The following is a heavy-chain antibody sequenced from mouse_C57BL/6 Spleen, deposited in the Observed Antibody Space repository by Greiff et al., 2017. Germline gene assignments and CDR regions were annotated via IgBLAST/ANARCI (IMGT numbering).Heavy chain of an antibody. Sequence: EVNVVESGGGLVKPGGSLKLSCAASGFTFSDYGMHWVRQAPEKGLEWVAYISSGSSTIYYADTVKGRFTISRDNAKNTLFLQMTSLRSEDTAMYYCARSYGSRDPWFAYWGQGTLVTVSA. V-gene: IGHV5-17*01. CDR2: ISSGSSTI. CDR3: ARSYGSRDPWFAY. J-gene: IGHJ3*01. D-gene: IGHD1-1*01. CDR1: GFTFSDYG.